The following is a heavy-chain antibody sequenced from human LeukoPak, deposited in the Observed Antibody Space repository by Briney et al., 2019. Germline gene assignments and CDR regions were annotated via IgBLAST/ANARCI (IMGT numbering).Heavy chain of an antibody. Sequence: PGGSLRLSCAASGFTFSSYAMSWVRQAPGKGLEWVSAISGSGGSTYYADSVKGRFTISRDNPKNTLYLQMNSLRAEDTAVYYCAKDKRNTAMVNLVMHDYWGQGTLVTVSS. CDR1: GFTFSSYA. J-gene: IGHJ4*02. CDR3: AKDKRNTAMVNLVMHDY. V-gene: IGHV3-23*01. D-gene: IGHD5-18*01. CDR2: ISGSGGST.